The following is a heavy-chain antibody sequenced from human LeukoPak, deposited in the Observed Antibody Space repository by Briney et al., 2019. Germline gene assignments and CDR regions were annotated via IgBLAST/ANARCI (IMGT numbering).Heavy chain of an antibody. CDR3: ARMEAGIAAAGYFDY. CDR1: GGTFSSYA. J-gene: IGHJ4*02. CDR2: IIPIFGTA. D-gene: IGHD6-13*01. V-gene: IGHV1-69*13. Sequence: ASVKVSCKASGGTFSSYAISWVRQAPGQGLEWMGGIIPIFGTANYAQKFQGRVTITADESTSTAYMELSSLRSEDTAVYYCARMEAGIAAAGYFDYWGQGTLVTVSS.